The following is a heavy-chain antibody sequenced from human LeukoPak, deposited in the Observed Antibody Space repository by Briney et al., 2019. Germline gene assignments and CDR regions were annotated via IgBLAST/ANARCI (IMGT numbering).Heavy chain of an antibody. Sequence: SETLSLTCAVSGYSISSGYYWGWIRQPPGKGLELIGSIYHSGSTYYNPSLKSRVTISVDTSKNQFSLKLSSVTAADTAVYYCARRGYCSSTSCYLGWFDPWGQGTLVTVSS. CDR1: GYSISSGYY. CDR3: ARRGYCSSTSCYLGWFDP. CDR2: IYHSGST. J-gene: IGHJ5*02. V-gene: IGHV4-38-2*01. D-gene: IGHD2-2*01.